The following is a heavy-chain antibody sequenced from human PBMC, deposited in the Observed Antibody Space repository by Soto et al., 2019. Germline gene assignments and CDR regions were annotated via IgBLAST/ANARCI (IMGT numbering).Heavy chain of an antibody. Sequence: ASVKVSCKASGYTFTNYAMHWVRQARGQGLEWMGWINAGNGNTKYSQSFRGRVTFTRDTSATSAYMELTGLRSEDTAVYYCARDRTTGTTGVWFDPGGQGTLVTVSS. J-gene: IGHJ5*02. CDR2: INAGNGNT. D-gene: IGHD1-1*01. V-gene: IGHV1-3*01. CDR1: GYTFTNYA. CDR3: ARDRTTGTTGVWFDP.